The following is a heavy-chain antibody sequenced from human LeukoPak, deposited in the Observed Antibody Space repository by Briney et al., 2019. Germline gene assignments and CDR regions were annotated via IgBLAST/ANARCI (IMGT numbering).Heavy chain of an antibody. Sequence: ASVKVSCKASGYTFTDYYMHWVRQAPGQGLEWMGWINPNSGGTNYAQKFQGRVTMTRDTSISTAYMELSRLRSDDTAVYYCARPKKNSSGWLHTFDYWGQGTLVTVSS. CDR2: INPNSGGT. D-gene: IGHD6-19*01. CDR3: ARPKKNSSGWLHTFDY. CDR1: GYTFTDYY. V-gene: IGHV1-2*02. J-gene: IGHJ4*02.